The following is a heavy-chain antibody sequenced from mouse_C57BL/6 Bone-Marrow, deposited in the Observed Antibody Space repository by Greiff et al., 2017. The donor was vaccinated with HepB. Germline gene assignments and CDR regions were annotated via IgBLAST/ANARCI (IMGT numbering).Heavy chain of an antibody. CDR2: IDPANGNT. CDR3: AKDGSSSYWYFDV. Sequence: VQLQQSVAALVRPRASVKLSCTASGFNIKNTYMHWVKQRPEQGLEWIGRIDPANGNTKYAPKFQGKATITADTSSNTAYLQLSSLTSEDTAIYYCAKDGSSSYWYFDVWGTGTTVTVSS. J-gene: IGHJ1*03. V-gene: IGHV14-3*01. CDR1: GFNIKNTY. D-gene: IGHD1-1*01.